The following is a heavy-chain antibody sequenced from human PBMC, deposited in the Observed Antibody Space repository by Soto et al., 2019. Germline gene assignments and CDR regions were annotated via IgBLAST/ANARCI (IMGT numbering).Heavy chain of an antibody. CDR1: GGSISSGGYY. CDR2: IYYSGST. CDR3: ARDTCSGGSCYSDY. J-gene: IGHJ4*02. V-gene: IGHV4-31*11. Sequence: SETLSLTCAVSGGSISSGGYYWSWIRQHPGKGLEWIGYIYYSGSTYYNPSLKSRVTISVDTSKNQFSLKLSSVTAADTAVYYCARDTCSGGSCYSDYWGQGTLVTVSS. D-gene: IGHD2-15*01.